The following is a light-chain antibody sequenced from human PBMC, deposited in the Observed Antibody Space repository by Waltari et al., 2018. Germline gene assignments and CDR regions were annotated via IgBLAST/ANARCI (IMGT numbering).Light chain of an antibody. CDR3: QQYNSSPRT. V-gene: IGKV1-5*03. J-gene: IGKJ1*01. CDR2: KAS. Sequence: DIQMTQSPSTLSASVGDRVTITCRASQSIHNWLAWYQQKPGKAPKTLIFKASDLVSGVPSRFSGSGFGTEFTLTIANLQPDDCETYSCQQYNSSPRTFGPVTKVEIK. CDR1: QSIHNW.